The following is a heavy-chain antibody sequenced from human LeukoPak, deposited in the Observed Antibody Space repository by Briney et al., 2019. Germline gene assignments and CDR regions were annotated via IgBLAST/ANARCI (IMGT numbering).Heavy chain of an antibody. CDR2: INPNSGVT. CDR3: ASGGYSGYGSPKISPKYYFDY. CDR1: GYTFTAYY. D-gene: IGHD5-12*01. J-gene: IGHJ4*02. Sequence: ASVKVSCKASGYTFTAYYMHWVRQAPGQGLEWMGWINPNSGVTNYAQKFQGRVTMTRDTSISTAYMELSSLRSEDTAVYYCASGGYSGYGSPKISPKYYFDYWGQGTLVTVSS. V-gene: IGHV1-2*02.